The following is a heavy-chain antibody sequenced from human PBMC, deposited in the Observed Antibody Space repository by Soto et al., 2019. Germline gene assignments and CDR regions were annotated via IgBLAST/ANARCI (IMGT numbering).Heavy chain of an antibody. V-gene: IGHV3-20*04. CDR2: INWNGGST. J-gene: IGHJ6*02. D-gene: IGHD3-10*01. CDR1: GFTFDDYG. CDR3: ARVMGSGSYRSGMDV. Sequence: EVQLVESGGGVVRPGGSLRLSCAASGFTFDDYGMSWVRQAPGKGLEWVSGINWNGGSTGYADSVKGRFTISRDNAKNPLYLQMNRLRAEDTALYYCARVMGSGSYRSGMDVWGQGTTVTVSS.